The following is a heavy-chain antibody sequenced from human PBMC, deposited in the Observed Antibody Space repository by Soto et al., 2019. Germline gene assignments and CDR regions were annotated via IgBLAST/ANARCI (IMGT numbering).Heavy chain of an antibody. D-gene: IGHD3-3*01. V-gene: IGHV3-48*02. CDR3: AREKYDFGSGYYDY. CDR2: ISSSSSTI. J-gene: IGHJ4*02. Sequence: GGSLRLSCAASGFTFSSYSMNWVRQAPGKGLEWVSYISSSSSTIYYADSVKGRFTISRDNAKNSLYLQMNSLRDEDTAVYYCAREKYDFGSGYYDYWGQGTRVTVSS. CDR1: GFTFSSYS.